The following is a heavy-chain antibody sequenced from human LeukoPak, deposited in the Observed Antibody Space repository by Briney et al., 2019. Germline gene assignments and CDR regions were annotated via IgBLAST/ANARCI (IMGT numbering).Heavy chain of an antibody. CDR2: IYSGGST. D-gene: IGHD5-18*01. Sequence: PGGSLSLSCAASGFTVSSNYMSWVRQAPGKGLEWVSVIYSGGSTYYADSVKGRFTISRDNSKNTLYLQMNSLRAEDTAGYYCARDRGYGYGYVTVWGQGTLVTVSS. CDR1: GFTVSSNY. J-gene: IGHJ4*02. CDR3: ARDRGYGYGYVTV. V-gene: IGHV3-53*01.